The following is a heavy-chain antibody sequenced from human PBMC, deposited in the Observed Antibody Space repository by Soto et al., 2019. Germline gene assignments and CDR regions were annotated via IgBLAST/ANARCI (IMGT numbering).Heavy chain of an antibody. J-gene: IGHJ4*02. D-gene: IGHD3-9*01. CDR2: IWYDGSKQ. V-gene: IGHV3-33*01. CDR3: ARVPYFGRWYFDF. CDR1: GFTFSSYA. Sequence: QVQLVESGGDVVQPGRSLRLSCAASGFTFSSYAMHWVRQAPGKGLEWVAVIWYDGSKQYYVDSVKGRFTISRDTSKSTLYLQMNSLRAEDTAVYYCARVPYFGRWYFDFWGQGTLVTVSS.